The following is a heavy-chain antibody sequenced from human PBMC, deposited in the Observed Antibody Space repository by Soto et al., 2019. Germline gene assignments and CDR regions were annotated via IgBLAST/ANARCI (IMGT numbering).Heavy chain of an antibody. CDR3: VTGFGTGYYYYYGMDV. CDR2: FDPEDGET. V-gene: IGHV1-24*01. Sequence: ASVKVSCKVSGYTLTELSMHWVRQAPGKGLEWMGGFDPEDGETIYAQKFQGRVTMTEDTSTDTAYMELSSLRSEDTAVYYCVTGFGTGYYYYYGMDVWGQGTTVTVSS. D-gene: IGHD1-1*01. J-gene: IGHJ6*02. CDR1: GYTLTELS.